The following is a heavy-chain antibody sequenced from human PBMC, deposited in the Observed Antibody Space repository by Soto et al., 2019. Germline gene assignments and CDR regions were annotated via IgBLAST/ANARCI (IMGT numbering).Heavy chain of an antibody. J-gene: IGHJ4*02. Sequence: QITLNESGPTVVRPTEALTLTCRFSGFSLTTSGVGVGWIRQSPGKAPEWLARSYWDDDKRYSASLKSRLTITKDTSNDQVVLTVSDLDATDTATYYCAHRVLRTVFGLVTTTAIYFDFWGQGTPVAVSS. CDR3: AHRVLRTVFGLVTTTAIYFDF. CDR1: GFSLTTSGVG. V-gene: IGHV2-5*02. CDR2: SYWDDDK. D-gene: IGHD3-3*01.